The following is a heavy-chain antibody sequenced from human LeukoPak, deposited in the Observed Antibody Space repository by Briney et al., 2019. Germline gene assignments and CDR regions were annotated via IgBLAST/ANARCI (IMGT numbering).Heavy chain of an antibody. Sequence: SETLSLTCAVYGGSFSGYYWSWIRQPPGKGLEWIGEINHSGSTNYNPSLKGRVTISVDTSKNQFSLKLSSVTAADTAVYYCASLTRTGDPGYWGQGALVTVSS. CDR3: ASLTRTGDPGY. CDR1: GGSFSGYY. CDR2: INHSGST. J-gene: IGHJ4*02. D-gene: IGHD7-27*01. V-gene: IGHV4-34*01.